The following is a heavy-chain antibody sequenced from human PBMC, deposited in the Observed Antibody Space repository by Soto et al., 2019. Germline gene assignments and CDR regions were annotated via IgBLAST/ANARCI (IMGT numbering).Heavy chain of an antibody. CDR1: GFTFSNVW. Sequence: PGGSLRLSCAASGFTFSNVWMSWVRQAPGKGLEWVGRVKSKSDGATTDYAAPVKGRFTVSRDDSQNTLSLQMDSLKIEDTAVYFCTKADGGMWGADYWGQGTPVTVSS. CDR3: TKADGGMWGADY. D-gene: IGHD4-17*01. J-gene: IGHJ4*02. V-gene: IGHV3-15*01. CDR2: VKSKSDGATT.